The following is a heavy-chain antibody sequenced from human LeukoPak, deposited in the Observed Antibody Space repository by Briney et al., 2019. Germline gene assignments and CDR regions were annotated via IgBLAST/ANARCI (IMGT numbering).Heavy chain of an antibody. J-gene: IGHJ4*02. D-gene: IGHD2-15*01. CDR1: GFTVITND. V-gene: IGHV3-53*01. Sequence: GGSLRLSCAASGFTVITNDMTWVRQAPGKGLEWVSVLYSDGNTKYADSVQGRFTISRDNAKNSLYLHMDSLRPEDTAVYYCARVTARHYYSGVLKGFYFDYWGQGILVTVSS. CDR3: ARVTARHYYSGVLKGFYFDY. CDR2: LYSDGNT.